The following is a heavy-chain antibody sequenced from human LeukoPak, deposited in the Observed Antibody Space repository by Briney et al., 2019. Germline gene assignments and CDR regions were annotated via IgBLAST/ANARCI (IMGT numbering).Heavy chain of an antibody. CDR3: ARARSGSFPDC. Sequence: PSETLSLTCTVSGGSISGSSYYWGWIRQPPGKGLEWIGSIYYSGSTYYNPSLKSRVTISVDTSKNQFSLQMNSVTPEDTAVYYCARARSGSFPDCWGQGTLVIVSA. CDR2: IYYSGST. V-gene: IGHV4-39*07. J-gene: IGHJ4*02. D-gene: IGHD1-26*01. CDR1: GGSISGSSYY.